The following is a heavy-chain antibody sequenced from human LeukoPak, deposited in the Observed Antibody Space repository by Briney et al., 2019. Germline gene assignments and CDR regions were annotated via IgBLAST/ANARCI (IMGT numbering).Heavy chain of an antibody. J-gene: IGHJ6*02. V-gene: IGHV1-46*01. D-gene: IGHD3-10*01. CDR2: INPSCGST. Sequence: ASVKVSCKASGYTFTSYYMHWVRQAPGQGLEWMGIINPSCGSTSYAQKFQGRVTMTRDTSTSTVYMELSSLRSEDTAVYYCARGDGSGSYYVKVYYYGMDVWGQGTTVTVSS. CDR3: ARGDGSGSYYVKVYYYGMDV. CDR1: GYTFTSYY.